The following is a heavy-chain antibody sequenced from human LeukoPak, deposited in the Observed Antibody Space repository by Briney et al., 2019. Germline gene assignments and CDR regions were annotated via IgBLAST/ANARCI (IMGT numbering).Heavy chain of an antibody. D-gene: IGHD6-6*01. J-gene: IGHJ2*01. CDR3: ARRPYWYFDL. Sequence: SETLSLTCAVSGGSISSSNWWSWVRQPPGKGLEWIGEIYHSGSTNYNPSLKSRVTMSLDTSKNHFSLKLTSVTAADTAVYYCARRPYWYFDLWGRGTLVTVSS. CDR1: GGSISSSNW. V-gene: IGHV4-4*02. CDR2: IYHSGST.